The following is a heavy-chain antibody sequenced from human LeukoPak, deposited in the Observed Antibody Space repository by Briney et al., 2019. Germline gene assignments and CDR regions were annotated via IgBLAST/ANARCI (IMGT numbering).Heavy chain of an antibody. CDR1: GVTFTTYP. Sequence: GGSLRLSCAASGVTFTTYPLSWVRQAPGKGLEWVSAISASGGGTYYADFVKGRFTTSRDNSRSSVFMQMASLAAEDTAVYYCRKARYSPNDVCRYFDYWGQGILVSVS. J-gene: IGHJ4*02. CDR2: ISASGGGT. V-gene: IGHV3-23*01. D-gene: IGHD2-8*01. CDR3: RKARYSPNDVCRYFDY.